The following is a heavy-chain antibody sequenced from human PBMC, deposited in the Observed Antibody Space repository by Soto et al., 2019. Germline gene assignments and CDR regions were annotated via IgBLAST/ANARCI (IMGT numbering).Heavy chain of an antibody. CDR2: ISAYNGNT. Sequence: ASVKVSCKASGYTFTSYGISWVRQAPGQGLEWMGWISAYNGNTNYAQKLQGRVTMTTDTSTSAAYMELRSLRSDDTAVYYCARLTSSSSGPFYYYYMDVWGQGTTVTVSS. CDR1: GYTFTSYG. D-gene: IGHD6-6*01. J-gene: IGHJ6*03. CDR3: ARLTSSSSGPFYYYYMDV. V-gene: IGHV1-18*01.